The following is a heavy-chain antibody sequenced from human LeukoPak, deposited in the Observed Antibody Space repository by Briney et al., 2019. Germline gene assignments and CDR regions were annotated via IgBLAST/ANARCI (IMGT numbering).Heavy chain of an antibody. D-gene: IGHD6-6*01. V-gene: IGHV3-11*04. CDR2: ISSSGSTI. J-gene: IGHJ4*02. CDR3: AARYSSSSVGY. Sequence: PGGSLRLSCAASGFTFSDYYVSWIRQAPGKGLEWVSYISSSGSTIYYTDSVKGRFTISRDNAKNSLYLQMNSLRAEDTAVYYCAARYSSSSVGYWGQGTLVTVSS. CDR1: GFTFSDYY.